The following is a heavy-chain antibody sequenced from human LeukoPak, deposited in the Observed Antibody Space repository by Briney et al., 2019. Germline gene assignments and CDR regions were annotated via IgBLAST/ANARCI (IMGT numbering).Heavy chain of an antibody. CDR1: GYTFTGYY. CDR3: ARRYCTNGVCYREDDAFDI. V-gene: IGHV1-2*04. D-gene: IGHD2-8*01. CDR2: INPNSGGT. Sequence: ASVKVSCKASGYTFTGYYMHWVRQAPGQGLEWMGWINPNSGGTNYAQKFQGWVTMTRDTSISTAYMELSRLRSDDTAVYYCARRYCTNGVCYREDDAFDIWGQGTMVTVSS. J-gene: IGHJ3*02.